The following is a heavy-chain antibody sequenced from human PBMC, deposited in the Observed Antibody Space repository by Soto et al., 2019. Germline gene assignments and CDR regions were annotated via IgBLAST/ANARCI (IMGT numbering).Heavy chain of an antibody. CDR2: INPNSGGT. J-gene: IGHJ6*03. D-gene: IGHD5-12*01. CDR3: ARGGFGSPDYYYYYMDV. Sequence: QVPLVQSGAEVKKPGASVKVSCKASGYTFTGYYMHWVRQAPGQGLEWMGWINPNSGGTNYAQKFQGWVSMTRDTSISTAYMELSRLRSDDTAVYYCARGGFGSPDYYYYYMDVWGKGTTVTVSS. CDR1: GYTFTGYY. V-gene: IGHV1-2*04.